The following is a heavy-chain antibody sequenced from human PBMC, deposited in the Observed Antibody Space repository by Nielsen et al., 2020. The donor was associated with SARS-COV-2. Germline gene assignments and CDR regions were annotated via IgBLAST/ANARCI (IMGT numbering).Heavy chain of an antibody. CDR3: AREPGYSSGPIDY. CDR1: GGSISSSHW. J-gene: IGHJ4*02. Sequence: SETLSLTCAVSGGSISSSHWWSWVRQPPGKGLEWIGEIYHSGSTNYNPSLKSRVTISVDKSKNQFSLKLSSVTAADTAVYYCAREPGYSSGPIDYWGQGTLVTVSS. V-gene: IGHV4-4*02. CDR2: IYHSGST. D-gene: IGHD6-19*01.